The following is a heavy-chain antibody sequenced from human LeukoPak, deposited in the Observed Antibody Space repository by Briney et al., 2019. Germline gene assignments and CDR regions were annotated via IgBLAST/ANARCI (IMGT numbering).Heavy chain of an antibody. Sequence: SETLSLTCTVSGGSISSGSYYWSWIRQPAGKGLEWIGRIYTSGGTNYNPSLKSRVTISVDTSKNQFSLKLSSVTAADTAVYYCARDAPYSSGWYGDFDYWGQGTLVTVSS. V-gene: IGHV4-61*02. J-gene: IGHJ4*02. CDR2: IYTSGGT. CDR1: GGSISSGSYY. CDR3: ARDAPYSSGWYGDFDY. D-gene: IGHD6-19*01.